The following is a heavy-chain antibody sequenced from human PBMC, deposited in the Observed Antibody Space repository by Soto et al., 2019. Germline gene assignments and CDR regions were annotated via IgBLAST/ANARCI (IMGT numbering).Heavy chain of an antibody. CDR1: GFTFSSYA. CDR3: ARTNLEWLSYYYYYGMDV. CDR2: ISYDGSNK. V-gene: IGHV3-30-3*01. D-gene: IGHD3-3*01. J-gene: IGHJ6*02. Sequence: QVQLVESGGGVVQPGRSLRLSCAASGFTFSSYAMHWVRQAPGKGLEWVAVISYDGSNKYYADSVKGRFTISRDNSKNTLYLQMNSRRAEDTAVYYCARTNLEWLSYYYYYGMDVWGQGTTVTVSS.